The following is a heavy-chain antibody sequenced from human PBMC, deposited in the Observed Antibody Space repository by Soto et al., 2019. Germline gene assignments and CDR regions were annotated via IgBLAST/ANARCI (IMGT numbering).Heavy chain of an antibody. Sequence: EVQVLESGGGLVQPGGSLRLSCVVSVFPFGANAMSWVRQAPGKGLEWVSGLSNTGRRTSYADSVKGRFNISRDNSENTVYLQMNRLRVEDTAVYYCATEMGATQGPFDNWGQGTLVTVSS. D-gene: IGHD1-26*01. CDR1: VFPFGANA. CDR3: ATEMGATQGPFDN. V-gene: IGHV3-23*01. J-gene: IGHJ4*02. CDR2: LSNTGRRT.